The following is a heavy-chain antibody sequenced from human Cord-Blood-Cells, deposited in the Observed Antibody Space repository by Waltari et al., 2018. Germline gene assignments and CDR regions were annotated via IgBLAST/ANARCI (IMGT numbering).Heavy chain of an antibody. D-gene: IGHD4-17*01. Sequence: EYMGGIIPIFGTANYAQKFQGRVTITADKSTSTAYMELSSLRSEDTAVYYCASASYGDYSDDAFDIWGQGTMVTVSS. CDR3: ASASYGDYSDDAFDI. J-gene: IGHJ3*02. CDR2: IIPIFGTA. V-gene: IGHV1-69*06.